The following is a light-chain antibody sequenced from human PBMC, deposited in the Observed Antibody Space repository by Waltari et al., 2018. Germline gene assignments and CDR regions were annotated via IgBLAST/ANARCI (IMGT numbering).Light chain of an antibody. CDR3: QQSYSILYT. V-gene: IGKV1-39*01. CDR1: QSISSY. J-gene: IGKJ2*01. Sequence: DIQMTQSPSSLSASVGDRVTITCRASQSISSYLNWYQQKPGKAPKLLIYAATRLQSGVPSRFSGSGSGTDFTLTISSLQPEEFATYYCQQSYSILYTFGQGTKLEIK. CDR2: AAT.